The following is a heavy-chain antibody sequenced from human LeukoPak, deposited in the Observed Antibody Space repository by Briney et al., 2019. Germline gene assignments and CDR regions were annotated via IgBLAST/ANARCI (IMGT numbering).Heavy chain of an antibody. CDR3: ARDRYYYDSSGYYLFDY. CDR2: IHTSGRT. J-gene: IGHJ4*02. Sequence: SETLSLTCTFSGGSISSYYRSWIRQPAGKGLEWIGRIHTSGRTTYNPPLKSRVTMSVDTSKNQFSLKLSSVTAADTAVYYCARDRYYYDSSGYYLFDYWGQGTLVTVSS. CDR1: GGSISSYY. V-gene: IGHV4-4*07. D-gene: IGHD3-22*01.